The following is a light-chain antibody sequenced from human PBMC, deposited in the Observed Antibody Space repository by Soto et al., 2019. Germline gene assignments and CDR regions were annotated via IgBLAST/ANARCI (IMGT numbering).Light chain of an antibody. J-gene: IGKJ1*01. Sequence: IQLPQSPYFLSASVGDRVTMTCRASQSISVWLAWYQQKAEKAPNLLIYKASRLESGVPSRFSGSGSETEFTLTISGLQPGDSATYYCQQYNSYSPTFGQGTKVDIK. CDR2: KAS. CDR1: QSISVW. V-gene: IGKV1-5*03. CDR3: QQYNSYSPT.